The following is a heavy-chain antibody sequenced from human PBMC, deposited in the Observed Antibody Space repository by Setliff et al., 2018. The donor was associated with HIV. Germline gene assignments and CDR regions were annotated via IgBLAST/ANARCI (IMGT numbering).Heavy chain of an antibody. J-gene: IGHJ6*03. Sequence: WASVKVSCKASGYTFTSYYMHWVRQAPGQGLEWMGIINPSGGSTSYAQKFQGRVTMTRDTSTSTVYMELSSLRSEDTAVYYCARGSGSTPPNYYYYYYMDVWGKGTTVTVSS. V-gene: IGHV1-46*03. D-gene: IGHD3-10*01. CDR2: INPSGGST. CDR3: ARGSGSTPPNYYYYYYMDV. CDR1: GYTFTSYY.